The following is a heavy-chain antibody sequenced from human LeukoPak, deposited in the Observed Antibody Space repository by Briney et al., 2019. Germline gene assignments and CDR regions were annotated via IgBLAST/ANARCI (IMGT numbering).Heavy chain of an antibody. CDR2: IYTSGST. CDR1: GGSISSYY. D-gene: IGHD3-10*01. V-gene: IGHV4-4*07. CDR3: AREVWFGELLLFDY. J-gene: IGHJ4*02. Sequence: PSETLSLTCTVSGGSISSYYWSWIRQPAGKGLEWIGRIYTSGSTNYNPSLKSRVTMSVGTSKNQFSLKLSSVTAADTAVYYCAREVWFGELLLFDYWGQGTLVTVSS.